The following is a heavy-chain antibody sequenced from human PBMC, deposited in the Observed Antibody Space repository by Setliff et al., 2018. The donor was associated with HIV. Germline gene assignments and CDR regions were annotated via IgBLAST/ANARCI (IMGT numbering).Heavy chain of an antibody. Sequence: LRLSCAASGFSFNNYAMNWVRQAPGKGLEWVSGISHSASTTDYADSVKGRFTISRDNSKNMLFLQMNSLRGEDTAVYYCAKDQLTYSGYDCELWGQGTLVTVSS. D-gene: IGHD5-12*01. J-gene: IGHJ4*02. CDR1: GFSFNNYA. CDR2: ISHSASTT. V-gene: IGHV3-23*01. CDR3: AKDQLTYSGYDCEL.